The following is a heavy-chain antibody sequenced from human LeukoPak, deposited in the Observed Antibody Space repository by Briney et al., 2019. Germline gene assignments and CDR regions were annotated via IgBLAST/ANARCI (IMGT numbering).Heavy chain of an antibody. CDR1: GFSFGSYE. D-gene: IGHD2-21*02. CDR3: ARDRSKVTAYDDALDI. V-gene: IGHV3-48*03. J-gene: IGHJ3*02. CDR2: ISDIGTTT. Sequence: GGSLRLSCVGSGFSFGSYEINWVRQAPGKGLEWVSYISDIGTTTHYADSVKGRFTIFRDNAKNSVYLLMDSLMAEDTAIYYCARDRSKVTAYDDALDIWGQGTVVTVSS.